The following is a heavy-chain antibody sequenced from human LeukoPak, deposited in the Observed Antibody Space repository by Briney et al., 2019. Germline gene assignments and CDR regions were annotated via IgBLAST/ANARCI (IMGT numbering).Heavy chain of an antibody. V-gene: IGHV6-1*01. CDR2: TYYRSKWYN. CDR3: ARVPQQQLWGVPRFFDP. D-gene: IGHD6-13*01. Sequence: SQTLSLTCAISGDSVSSNSAAWNWIRQSPSRGLEWLGRTYYRSKWYNDYAVSVKSRITINPDTSKNQFSLQLSSVTPEDTAVYYCARVPQQQLWGVPRFFDPWGQGTLVTVSS. CDR1: GDSVSSNSAA. J-gene: IGHJ5*02.